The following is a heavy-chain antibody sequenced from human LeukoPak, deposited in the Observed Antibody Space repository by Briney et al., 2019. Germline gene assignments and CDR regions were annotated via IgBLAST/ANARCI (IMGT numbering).Heavy chain of an antibody. Sequence: SETLCLTCTVSGAPLNNYYWNWVRQPPGKELEWIGNVDYSGSTRYNPSLKSRATMSLDSSKNQFSLRLTSVTAADMAVYYCAMQVGIYGDYNNWFDPWGQGARVTVSS. CDR2: VDYSGST. D-gene: IGHD4-17*01. J-gene: IGHJ5*02. CDR1: GAPLNNYY. V-gene: IGHV4-59*08. CDR3: AMQVGIYGDYNNWFDP.